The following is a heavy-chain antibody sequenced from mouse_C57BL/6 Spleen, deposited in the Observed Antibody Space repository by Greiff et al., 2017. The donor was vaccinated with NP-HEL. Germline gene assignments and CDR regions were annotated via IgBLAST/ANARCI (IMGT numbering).Heavy chain of an antibody. V-gene: IGHV1-59*01. CDR3: ARTLYGNYVAWFAY. J-gene: IGHJ3*01. CDR1: GYTFTSYW. CDR2: IDPSDSYP. D-gene: IGHD2-1*01. Sequence: QVQLQQPGAELVRPGTSVKLSCKASGYTFTSYWMHWVKQRPGQGLEWIGVIDPSDSYPNYNQKFKGKATLTVDTSSSTAYMQLSSLTSEDSAVYYCARTLYGNYVAWFAYWGQGTLVTVSA.